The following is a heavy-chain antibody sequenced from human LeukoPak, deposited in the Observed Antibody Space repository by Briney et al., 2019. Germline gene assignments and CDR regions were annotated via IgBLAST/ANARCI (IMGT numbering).Heavy chain of an antibody. CDR3: ARGFGRSVVPAAMWGAPYVDY. J-gene: IGHJ4*02. CDR1: GGSFSGYY. V-gene: IGHV4-34*01. CDR2: INHSGST. Sequence: ASETLSLTCAVYGGSFSGYYWSWIRQPPGKGLEWIGEINHSGSTNYNPSLKSRVTISVDTSKNQFSLKLSSVTAADTAVYYCARGFGRSVVPAAMWGAPYVDYWGQGTLVTVSS. D-gene: IGHD2-2*01.